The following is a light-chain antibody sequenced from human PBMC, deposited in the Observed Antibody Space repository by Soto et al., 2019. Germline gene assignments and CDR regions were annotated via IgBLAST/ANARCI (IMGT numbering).Light chain of an antibody. CDR3: CSYAGSRYV. CDR1: SSDVGSYNH. Sequence: QSALTQPASVSGSPGQSITISCTGTSSDVGSYNHVSWYQQHPGKAPKLMIYEVSKRPSGVSNRFSGSKSGNTASLTISGLQAADEADYYCCSYAGSRYVFGTGTKLTVL. CDR2: EVS. J-gene: IGLJ1*01. V-gene: IGLV2-23*02.